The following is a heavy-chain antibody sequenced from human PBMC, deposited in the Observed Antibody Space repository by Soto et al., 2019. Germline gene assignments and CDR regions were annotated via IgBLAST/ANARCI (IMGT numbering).Heavy chain of an antibody. Sequence: PCWSLRLSCSASGFTFSSYGMHCGRQAPGKGLEWVAVISYDGSNKYYADSVKGRFTISRDNSKNTLYLQMNSLRAEDTAVYYCAKDRIRVFGVVGPRYGMDVWGQGTTVTVSS. CDR1: GFTFSSYG. CDR2: ISYDGSNK. D-gene: IGHD3-3*01. J-gene: IGHJ6*02. CDR3: AKDRIRVFGVVGPRYGMDV. V-gene: IGHV3-30*18.